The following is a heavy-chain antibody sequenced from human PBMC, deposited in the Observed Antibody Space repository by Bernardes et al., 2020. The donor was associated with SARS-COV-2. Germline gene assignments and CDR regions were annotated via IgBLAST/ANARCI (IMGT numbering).Heavy chain of an antibody. CDR1: GYSFTNYW. V-gene: IGHV5-10-1*01. CDR3: ARRQAGGAFDI. CDR2: IDPSDSYT. J-gene: IGHJ3*02. D-gene: IGHD3-16*01. Sequence: GESLKLSCKASGYSFTNYWISWVRQMPGKGLEWTGRIDPSDSYTNYSPSFQGHVTISADKSISTAYLQWSSLKASDSAMYYCARRQAGGAFDIWGQGTMVTVSS.